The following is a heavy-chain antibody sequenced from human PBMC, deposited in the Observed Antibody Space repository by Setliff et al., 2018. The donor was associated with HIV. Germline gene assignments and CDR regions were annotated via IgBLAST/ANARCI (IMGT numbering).Heavy chain of an antibody. J-gene: IGHJ4*02. CDR3: ARFARDPTD. CDR2: IYYSGDS. V-gene: IGHV4-59*08. CDR1: GASITSSY. Sequence: PSETLSLTCTVSGASITSSYWTWIRQSPGRGLEYLGYIYYSGDSNYSPSLKSRLSMSLDASTSQFSLRLNSLTAAGTAMYYCARFARDPTDWGRGILVTVSS.